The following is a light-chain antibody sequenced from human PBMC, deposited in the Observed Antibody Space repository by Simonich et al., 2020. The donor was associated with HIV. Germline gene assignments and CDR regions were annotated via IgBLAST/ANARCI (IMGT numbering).Light chain of an antibody. Sequence: EIVMTQSPATLSVSPGERATLPCRARQRVSSNLAWYQQKPGQAPRLLIYSASTRATGIPAKFSGSWSGTEFTLTISSMQSEDIAVYYCQQYNNRPLTFGGGTKVEIK. CDR3: QQYNNRPLT. CDR1: QRVSSN. CDR2: SAS. V-gene: IGKV3-15*01. J-gene: IGKJ4*01.